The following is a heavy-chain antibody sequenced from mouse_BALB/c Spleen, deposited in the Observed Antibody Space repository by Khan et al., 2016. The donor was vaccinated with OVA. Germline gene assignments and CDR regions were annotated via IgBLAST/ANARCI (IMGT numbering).Heavy chain of an antibody. CDR3: ARGYFGNYEFVY. Sequence: QIQLVQSGAELVKPGASVKLSCKTSGYTFTSYWIQWVKQRPGQGLGWIGQIFPGTGTTYYNENFKGKATLTVDTSANTAYMQFSSLTSEDSAFYFCARGYFGNYEFVYWGQGTLVTVSP. J-gene: IGHJ3*01. D-gene: IGHD2-1*01. CDR1: GYTFTSYW. V-gene: IGHV1S132*01. CDR2: IFPGTGTT.